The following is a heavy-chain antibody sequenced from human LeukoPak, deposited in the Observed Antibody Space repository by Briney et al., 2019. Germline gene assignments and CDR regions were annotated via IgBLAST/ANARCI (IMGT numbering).Heavy chain of an antibody. J-gene: IGHJ3*02. CDR2: IYYSGST. V-gene: IGHV4-59*11. D-gene: IGHD1-14*01. CDR1: GGSISNHY. CDR3: ARDPDDSGIPGAFDI. Sequence: SETLSLTCTVSGGSISNHYWSWIRQPPAKGLEWIGHIYYSGSTNYNPSLNRRVTISVDTSKDHFSRKLSSVTAADTAVYYWARDPDDSGIPGAFDIWGQGKRVSVSS.